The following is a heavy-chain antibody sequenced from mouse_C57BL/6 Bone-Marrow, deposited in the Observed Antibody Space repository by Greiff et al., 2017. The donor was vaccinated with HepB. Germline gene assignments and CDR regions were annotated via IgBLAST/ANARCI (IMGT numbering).Heavy chain of an antibody. CDR1: GYTFTDYN. CDR2: INPNNGGT. J-gene: IGHJ1*03. Sequence: EVQLQQSGPELVKPGASVKIPCKASGYTFTDYNMDWVKQSHGKSLEWIGDINPNNGGTIYNQKFKGKATLTVDKSSSTAYMELRSLTSEDTAVYYSARFYYFGCSPWYFDVWGTGTTVTVSS. D-gene: IGHD1-1*01. CDR3: ARFYYFGCSPWYFDV. V-gene: IGHV1-18*01.